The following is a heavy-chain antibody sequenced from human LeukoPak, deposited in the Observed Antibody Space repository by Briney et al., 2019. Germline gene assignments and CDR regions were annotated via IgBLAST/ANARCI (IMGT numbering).Heavy chain of an antibody. CDR1: GDTISAYS. CDR2: IIPIFGRA. J-gene: IGHJ6*03. Sequence: SVKVSCMAAGDTISAYSLNWVRQAPGQGLEWMGGIIPIFGRAYYAQNLQGRVTITADKSTSTAYMELSSPGSEDTAIYYCAKGRGRLHVNRGVYNYHYYMEVWGTGTTVIVSS. CDR3: AKGRGRLHVNRGVYNYHYYMEV. D-gene: IGHD3-10*01. V-gene: IGHV1-69*06.